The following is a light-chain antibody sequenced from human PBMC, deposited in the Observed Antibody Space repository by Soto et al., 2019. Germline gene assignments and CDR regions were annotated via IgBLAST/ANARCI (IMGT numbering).Light chain of an antibody. V-gene: IGKV3-20*01. CDR1: QSLSNTF. CDR2: GVF. Sequence: NVLTQSPGTLSLSPGERATLSCRASQSLSNTFLSWYQQKPGQAPRLLIYGVFSRATGIPDRFSGSGSGTDFTLTISRLAPEDSAVYFCHQYAYSPRTFGTGTKVEIK. J-gene: IGKJ1*01. CDR3: HQYAYSPRT.